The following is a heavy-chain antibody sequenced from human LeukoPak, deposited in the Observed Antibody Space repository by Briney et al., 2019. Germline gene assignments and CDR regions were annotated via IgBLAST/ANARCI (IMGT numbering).Heavy chain of an antibody. V-gene: IGHV3-21*01. CDR2: ISSSSSYI. CDR1: GFTFSSYS. Sequence: GGSLRLSCAASGFTFSSYSMNWVRQAPGKGLEWVSSISSSSSYIYYADSVKGRFTISRDNSKNTLYLQMNSLRAEDTAVYYCAKFPPAYCGGDCYDTKDYWGQGTLVTVSS. D-gene: IGHD2-21*02. CDR3: AKFPPAYCGGDCYDTKDY. J-gene: IGHJ4*02.